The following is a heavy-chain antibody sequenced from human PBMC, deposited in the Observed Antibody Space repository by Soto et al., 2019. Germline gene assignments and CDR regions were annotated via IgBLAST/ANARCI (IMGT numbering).Heavy chain of an antibody. CDR2: IKYDGTEK. CDR3: AREAS. J-gene: IGHJ5*02. CDR1: GFIFSTSW. Sequence: EVQLVESGGGLVQPGGSLRLSCAASGFIFSTSWRSWVRQAPGKGLEWVGNIKYDGTEKYYAGSVRGRFTISRDNAKNSLYLQMNSLGAEDTALYFCAREASWGPGTLVTVSS. V-gene: IGHV3-7*01.